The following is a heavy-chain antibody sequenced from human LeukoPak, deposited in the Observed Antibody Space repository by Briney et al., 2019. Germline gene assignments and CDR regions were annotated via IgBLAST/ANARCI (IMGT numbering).Heavy chain of an antibody. Sequence: GGSLRLSCAASAFTFYDYAMHWLRQAPGKGLQGVLGVSWNSANIGYADSLKVRFTISTDNAKTSLYLQTNSLRAEDTALYYCAKGAYGYVLTAPFDYWGQGTLVTVSS. V-gene: IGHV3-9*01. CDR1: AFTFYDYA. D-gene: IGHD5-12*01. CDR3: AKGAYGYVLTAPFDY. J-gene: IGHJ4*02. CDR2: VSWNSANI.